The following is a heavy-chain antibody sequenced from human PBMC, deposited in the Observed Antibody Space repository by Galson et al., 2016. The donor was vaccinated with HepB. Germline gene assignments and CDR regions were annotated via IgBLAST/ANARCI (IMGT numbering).Heavy chain of an antibody. J-gene: IGHJ5*02. CDR2: INHSGST. CDR1: GGSFNAYY. Sequence: TLSLTCGVYGGSFNAYYWSWIRQPPGKGLEWIGEINHSGSTKSNPSLKTRVTISVDTSKNQFSLNLTSPTAADTAVYYCARVVVAATNWFDLWGQGTLVTVSS. D-gene: IGHD2-21*01. CDR3: ARVVVAATNWFDL. V-gene: IGHV4-34*01.